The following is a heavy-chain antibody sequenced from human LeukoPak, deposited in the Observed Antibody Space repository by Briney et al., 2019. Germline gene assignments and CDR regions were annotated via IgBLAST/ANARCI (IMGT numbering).Heavy chain of an antibody. V-gene: IGHV1-69*05. CDR3: ARTTYYYGSGSYYYYYMDV. D-gene: IGHD3-10*01. Sequence: EWMGGIIPIFGTANYAQKFQGRVTITTDESTSTAYMELSSLRSEDTAVYYCARTTYYYGSGSYYYYYMDVWGKGTTVTVSS. CDR2: IIPIFGTA. J-gene: IGHJ6*03.